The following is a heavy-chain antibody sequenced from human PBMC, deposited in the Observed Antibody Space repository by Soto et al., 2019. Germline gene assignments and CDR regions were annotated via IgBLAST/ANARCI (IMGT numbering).Heavy chain of an antibody. J-gene: IGHJ4*02. CDR3: ARADYYDSSGFYYDC. CDR1: GYIFTNHY. V-gene: IGHV1-46*01. Sequence: QMQLVQSGAEVKKPGASVKVSCKASGYIFTNHYIHWVRQAPGQGLEWMGIINPSGGSTNYLQKFQGRITMTRDTSTSTVYKELSSLRSEDTAVYFCARADYYDSSGFYYDCWGQGTLVTVSS. D-gene: IGHD3-22*01. CDR2: INPSGGST.